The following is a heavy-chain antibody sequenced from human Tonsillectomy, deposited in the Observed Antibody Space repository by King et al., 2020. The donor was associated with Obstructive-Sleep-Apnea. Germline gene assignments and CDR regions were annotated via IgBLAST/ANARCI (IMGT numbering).Heavy chain of an antibody. V-gene: IGHV1-2*02. CDR1: GYTFTGYY. CDR2: INPNSGGT. J-gene: IGHJ4*02. D-gene: IGHD3-10*01. Sequence: QLVQSGAEVKKPGASVKVSCKASGYTFTGYYMHWVRQAPGQGLEWMGWINPNSGGTNYAQKFQGRVTMTRDTSISTAYMELSRLRSDDTAVYYCARDLLSSITMVRGVIGSWGQGTLLTVSS. CDR3: ARDLLSSITMVRGVIGS.